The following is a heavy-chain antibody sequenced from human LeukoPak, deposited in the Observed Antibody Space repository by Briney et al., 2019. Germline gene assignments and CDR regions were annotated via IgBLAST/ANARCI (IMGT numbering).Heavy chain of an antibody. CDR1: GGSISSSSYY. CDR3: ARGGPHYYDSSGYYLWGDAFDI. J-gene: IGHJ3*02. CDR2: IYYSGST. D-gene: IGHD3-22*01. V-gene: IGHV4-39*07. Sequence: PSETLSLTCTVSGGSISSSSYYWGWIRQPPGKGLEWIGSIYYSGSTYYNPSLKSRVTISVDTSRNQFSLKLSSVTAADTAVYYCARGGPHYYDSSGYYLWGDAFDIWGQGTMVTVSS.